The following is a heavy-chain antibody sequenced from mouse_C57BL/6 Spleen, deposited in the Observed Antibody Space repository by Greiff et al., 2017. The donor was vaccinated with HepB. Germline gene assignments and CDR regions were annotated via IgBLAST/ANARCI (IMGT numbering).Heavy chain of an antibody. Sequence: VQLQQSGPELVKPGASVKMSCKASGYTFTDYNMHWVKQSHGKSLEWIGYINPNNGGTSYNQKFKGKATLTVNKSSSTAYMELRSLTSEDSAVYYCARREDYYGSSYWFAYWGQGTLVTVSA. J-gene: IGHJ3*01. CDR3: ARREDYYGSSYWFAY. D-gene: IGHD1-1*01. CDR2: INPNNGGT. V-gene: IGHV1-22*01. CDR1: GYTFTDYN.